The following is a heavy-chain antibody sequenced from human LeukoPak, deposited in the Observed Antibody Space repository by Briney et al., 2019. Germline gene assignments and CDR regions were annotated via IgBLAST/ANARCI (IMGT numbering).Heavy chain of an antibody. CDR2: IYYSGST. J-gene: IGHJ4*02. D-gene: IGHD1-1*01. Sequence: SETLSLTCTVSGGSISSYYWSWIRQPPGKGLEWIGYIYYSGSTNYNPSLKSRVTISVDTSKNQFSLKLSSVTAADTAVYYCARKGYGRMGSFDYWGQGTLVTVSS. V-gene: IGHV4-59*12. CDR3: ARKGYGRMGSFDY. CDR1: GGSISSYY.